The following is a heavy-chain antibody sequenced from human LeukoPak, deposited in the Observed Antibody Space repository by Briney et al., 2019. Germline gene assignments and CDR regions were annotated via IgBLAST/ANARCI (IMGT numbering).Heavy chain of an antibody. D-gene: IGHD5-12*01. CDR1: GYTFTGHY. CDR3: VRDGYSGGAFDI. V-gene: IGHV1-2*02. CDR2: IYPKSGGT. J-gene: IGHJ3*02. Sequence: ASVKVSCKASGYTFTGHYMHWVRQAPGQGLEWMGWIYPKSGGTNYAQKFQTRVTMTRDTSITTAFMELNILKSDDTAVYYCVRDGYSGGAFDIWGQGTMVTVSP.